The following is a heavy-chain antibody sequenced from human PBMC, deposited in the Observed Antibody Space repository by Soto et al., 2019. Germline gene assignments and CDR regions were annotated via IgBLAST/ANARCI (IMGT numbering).Heavy chain of an antibody. J-gene: IGHJ6*02. CDR3: ARELPEDYDFWSGYPPPKNYYGMDV. CDR2: IWYDGSNK. V-gene: IGHV3-33*01. Sequence: GGSLRLSCAASGFTFSSYGMHWVRQAPGKGLEWVAVIWYDGSNKYYADSVKGRFTISRDNSKNTLYLQMNSLRAEDTAVYYCARELPEDYDFWSGYPPPKNYYGMDVWGQGTTVTVSS. D-gene: IGHD3-3*01. CDR1: GFTFSSYG.